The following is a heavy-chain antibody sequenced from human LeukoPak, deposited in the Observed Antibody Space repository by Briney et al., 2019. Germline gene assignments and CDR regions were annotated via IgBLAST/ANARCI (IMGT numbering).Heavy chain of an antibody. CDR2: ISSSSSYI. V-gene: IGHV3-21*01. J-gene: IGHJ4*02. D-gene: IGHD5-12*01. Sequence: GGSLRLSCAASGFTFSSYSMNWVRQAPGKGLEWVSSISSSSSYIYYADSVKGRFTISRDNAKNSLYLQMNSLRAEDTAVYYCARAASGYDHPYYFDYWGQGTVVTVSS. CDR1: GFTFSSYS. CDR3: ARAASGYDHPYYFDY.